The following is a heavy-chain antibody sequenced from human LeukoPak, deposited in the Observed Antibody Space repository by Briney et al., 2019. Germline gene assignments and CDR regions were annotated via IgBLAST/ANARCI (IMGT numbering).Heavy chain of an antibody. CDR2: INPNSRVT. CDR1: GYTFTEHY. CDR3: ARVAYCSTGVCLNYDY. Sequence: DSVKVSCMSSGYTFTEHYMHWMRPAPARGRAWMGWINPNSRVTNYVHRVHGRLSLTSHTSTSTAYMELGRLRADDTATYYCARVAYCSTGVCLNYDYWGQGSLVTVAS. J-gene: IGHJ4*02. D-gene: IGHD2-8*01. V-gene: IGHV1-2*02.